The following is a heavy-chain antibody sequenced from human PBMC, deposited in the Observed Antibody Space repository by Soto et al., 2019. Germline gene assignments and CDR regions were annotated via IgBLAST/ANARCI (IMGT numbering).Heavy chain of an antibody. J-gene: IGHJ5*02. CDR1: GGTIRSPDW. V-gene: IGHV4-4*02. D-gene: IGHD6-19*01. Sequence: SETLSLTCGVSGGTIRSPDWWTWVRQPPGKGLEWIGEIFQSGSTNYTPSLESRVTISVDKSKNRFSLTLTSVTAADTAVYFCARGRGRYSSGWSWFDPWGQGILVTVSS. CDR2: IFQSGST. CDR3: ARGRGRYSSGWSWFDP.